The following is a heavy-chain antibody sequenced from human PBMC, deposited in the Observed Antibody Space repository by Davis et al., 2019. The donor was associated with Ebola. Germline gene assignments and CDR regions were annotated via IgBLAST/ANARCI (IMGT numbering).Heavy chain of an antibody. V-gene: IGHV4-59*01. CDR2: IYYSGST. J-gene: IGHJ4*02. Sequence: SETLSLTCTVSGGSISSYYWSWIRQPPGKGLEWIGYIYYSGSTNYNPSLKSRVTISVDTSKNQFSLKLSSVTAADTAVYYCASLSSSSAGLDYWGQGTLVTVSP. CDR1: GGSISSYY. D-gene: IGHD6-6*01. CDR3: ASLSSSSAGLDY.